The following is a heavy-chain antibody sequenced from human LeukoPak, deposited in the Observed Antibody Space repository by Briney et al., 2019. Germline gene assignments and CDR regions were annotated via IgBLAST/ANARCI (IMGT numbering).Heavy chain of an antibody. CDR3: AREKSPVVVPAASRPPIPFDP. D-gene: IGHD2-2*01. V-gene: IGHV3-21*04. CDR2: ISSSSTHI. CDR1: GFTFSDYH. J-gene: IGHJ5*02. Sequence: GGSLRLSCVASGFTFSDYHINWVRQAPGKGLEWVSSISSSSTHIYYADSVKGRFTISRDDAKNSLYLQMNSLRAEDTAVYYCAREKSPVVVPAASRPPIPFDPWGQGTLVTVSS.